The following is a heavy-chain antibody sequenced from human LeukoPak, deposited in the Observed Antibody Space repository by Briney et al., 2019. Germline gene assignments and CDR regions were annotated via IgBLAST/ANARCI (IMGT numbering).Heavy chain of an antibody. CDR1: GFTFSSYS. D-gene: IGHD3-22*01. V-gene: IGHV3-21*01. J-gene: IGHJ4*02. CDR2: ISSSSSYI. CDR3: ARCPYRYYESSGYSNRFDY. Sequence: GGSLRLSCAASGFTFSSYSMNWVRQAPGKGLEWVSSISSSSSYIYYADSVKGRFTISRDNAKNSLYLQMNSLRAEDTAVYYCARCPYRYYESSGYSNRFDYWGQGTLVTVSS.